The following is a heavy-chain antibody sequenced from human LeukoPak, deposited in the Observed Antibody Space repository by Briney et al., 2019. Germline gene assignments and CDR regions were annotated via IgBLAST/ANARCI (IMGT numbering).Heavy chain of an antibody. Sequence: SETQSLTCAVYGGSFSGYYWSWIRQPPGKGLEWIGEINHSGSTNYNPSLKSRVTISVDTSKNQFSLKLSSVTAADTAVYYCARGLMITFGGVIAGYYFDYWGQGTLVTVSS. V-gene: IGHV4-34*01. CDR2: INHSGST. CDR1: GGSFSGYY. CDR3: ARGLMITFGGVIAGYYFDY. J-gene: IGHJ4*02. D-gene: IGHD3-16*02.